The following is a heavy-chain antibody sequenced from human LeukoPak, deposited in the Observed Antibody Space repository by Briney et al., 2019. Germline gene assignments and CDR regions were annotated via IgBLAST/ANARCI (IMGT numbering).Heavy chain of an antibody. J-gene: IGHJ1*01. CDR1: GYTFTGYY. Sequence: ASVKVSCKASGYTFTGYYMHWVRQAPGQGLEWMGRINPNSGGTNYAQKFQGRVTMTRDTSISTAYMELSRLRSEDTAVYYCARDPAYCGGDCYSEHWGQGTLVTVSS. CDR2: INPNSGGT. V-gene: IGHV1-2*06. CDR3: ARDPAYCGGDCYSEH. D-gene: IGHD2-21*02.